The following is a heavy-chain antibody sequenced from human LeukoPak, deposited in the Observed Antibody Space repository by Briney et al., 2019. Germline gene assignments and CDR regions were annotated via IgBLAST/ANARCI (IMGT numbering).Heavy chain of an antibody. CDR3: ARPQFWNPYYFDY. V-gene: IGHV5-51*01. Sequence: GESLQISCQGSGYSFTSYWSGWVRQMPGKGLGWMGIINPGDSDTRYSPSFQGRVTISGDNSISTAYLQWSSLKASDTAMYYCARPQFWNPYYFDYWGQGTLVTVSS. CDR2: INPGDSDT. CDR1: GYSFTSYW. J-gene: IGHJ4*02. D-gene: IGHD1-1*01.